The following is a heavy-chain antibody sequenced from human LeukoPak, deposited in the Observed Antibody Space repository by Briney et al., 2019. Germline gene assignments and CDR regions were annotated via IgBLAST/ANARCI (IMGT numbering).Heavy chain of an antibody. CDR1: GFIFSPYA. V-gene: IGHV3-64D*06. Sequence: GGSLRLSCSASGFIFSPYAMHWVRQAPGKGLEYVSSISSEGKTTYYADSVKGRFTISRDNSKNTLYLQMSSLRPEDTAVYYCVKDRWVDHWGQGTLVTSPQ. CDR3: VKDRWVDH. D-gene: IGHD6-13*01. J-gene: IGHJ4*02. CDR2: ISSEGKTT.